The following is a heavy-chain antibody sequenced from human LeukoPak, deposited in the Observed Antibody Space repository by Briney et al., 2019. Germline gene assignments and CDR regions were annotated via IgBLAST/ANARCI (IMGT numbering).Heavy chain of an antibody. Sequence: SETLSLTCTVSGGSISSYYWSWIRQPPGKGLEWIGYIYYSGSTNYNPSLKSRVTISVDTSKNQFSLKLSSVTAADTAVYYCARGHTVEDYWGQGTLVTVSS. CDR2: IYYSGST. D-gene: IGHD4-11*01. CDR3: ARGHTVEDY. J-gene: IGHJ4*02. V-gene: IGHV4-59*01. CDR1: GGSISSYY.